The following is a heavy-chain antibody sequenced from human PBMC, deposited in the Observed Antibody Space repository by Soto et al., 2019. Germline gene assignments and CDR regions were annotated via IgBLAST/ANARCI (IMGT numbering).Heavy chain of an antibody. CDR3: ARVGGIQVWSEIEY. CDR2: IFNTGDA. Sequence: SETLSLTCTVSVGSFSSGDYYLSWIRQPAGKGLEWIGNIFNTGDAYYNPSLKSRVTISIDTSKSQFSLSLRSVTAADTAVYYCARVGGIQVWSEIEYWGQGIMVTVSS. CDR1: VGSFSSGDYY. D-gene: IGHD5-18*01. J-gene: IGHJ4*02. V-gene: IGHV4-30-4*01.